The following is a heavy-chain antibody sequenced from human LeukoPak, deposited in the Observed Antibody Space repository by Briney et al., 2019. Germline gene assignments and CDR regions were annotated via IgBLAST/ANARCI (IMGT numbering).Heavy chain of an antibody. CDR3: AHRRDSSGYQYRYWFAP. Sequence: SGPTLVNPTQTLTLTCTFSGFSLTTSGVGVGWIRQPPGKALEWLAPINWDDQKVYSPSLQSRLSITKDTSKNQVVLTMTNVDPVDTATYYCAHRRDSSGYQYRYWFAPWGQGTLVTVSS. D-gene: IGHD3-22*01. CDR1: GFSLTTSGVG. CDR2: INWDDQK. V-gene: IGHV2-5*02. J-gene: IGHJ5*02.